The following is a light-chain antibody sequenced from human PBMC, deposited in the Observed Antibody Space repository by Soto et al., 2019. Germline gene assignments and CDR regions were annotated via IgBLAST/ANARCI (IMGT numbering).Light chain of an antibody. Sequence: EIVMTQSPATLSVSPGERATLSCRASQSVSSNLAWYQQKPGQAPRLLIYGASTRATGIPARFSGSGSGTEFLPPISSLQSEDFAVYYCQQYNNWPPLTFGGGTKVEIK. V-gene: IGKV3-15*01. CDR2: GAS. CDR1: QSVSSN. CDR3: QQYNNWPPLT. J-gene: IGKJ4*01.